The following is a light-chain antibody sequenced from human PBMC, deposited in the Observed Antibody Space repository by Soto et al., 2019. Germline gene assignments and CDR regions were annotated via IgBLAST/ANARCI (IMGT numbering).Light chain of an antibody. J-gene: IGKJ1*01. Sequence: ESVLTQSPATLSLTTGEKATLSCRASQSVSSSYLAWYQQKPGQAPRLLIYGASSRATGIPDRFSGSGSGTDFTLTVSRLEPEDFAVYYCQQFGSSSWTFGQGTKVDIK. V-gene: IGKV3-20*01. CDR2: GAS. CDR3: QQFGSSSWT. CDR1: QSVSSSY.